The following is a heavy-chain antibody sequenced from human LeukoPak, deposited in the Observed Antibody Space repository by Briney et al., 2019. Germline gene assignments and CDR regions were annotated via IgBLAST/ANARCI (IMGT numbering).Heavy chain of an antibody. J-gene: IGHJ4*02. CDR3: AREYYYDSSGYYFDY. CDR2: ISSSSSYI. D-gene: IGHD3-22*01. V-gene: IGHV3-21*01. CDR1: GFTFSSCS. Sequence: GGSLRLSCAASGFTFSSCSMNWVRQAPGKGLEWVSSISSSSSYIYYADSVKGRFTISRDNAKNSLYLQMNSLRAEDTAVYYCAREYYYDSSGYYFDYWGQGTLVTVSS.